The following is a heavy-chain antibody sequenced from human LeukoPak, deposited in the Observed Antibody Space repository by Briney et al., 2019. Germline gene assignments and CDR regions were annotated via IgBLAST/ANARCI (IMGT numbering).Heavy chain of an antibody. CDR2: INHSGST. CDR3: AREYFDWLNYYYYYYMDV. V-gene: IGHV4-34*01. D-gene: IGHD3-9*01. J-gene: IGHJ6*03. CDR1: GGSFSGYY. Sequence: SETLSLTCAVYGGSFSGYYWSWIRQPPGKGLEWIGEINHSGSTNYNPSLKSRVTISVDTSKNQFSLKLSSVTAADTAVYYCAREYFDWLNYYYYYYMDVWGKGTTVTISS.